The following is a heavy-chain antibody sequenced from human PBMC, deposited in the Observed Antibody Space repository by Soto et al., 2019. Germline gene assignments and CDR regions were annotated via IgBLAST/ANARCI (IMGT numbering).Heavy chain of an antibody. CDR3: AREGPPDIAWFDP. Sequence: QVQLVQSGAEVKKPGSSVKVSCKASGGTFSIYTISWVREAPGQGVEWMGGSANPAQKSQGRLTVTADESTSTVYMELSSLTSEDTAVYYCAREGPPDIAWFDPWGQGTLGSVSS. J-gene: IGHJ5*02. V-gene: IGHV1-69*01. CDR1: GGTFSIYT. CDR2: GSA. D-gene: IGHD2-15*01.